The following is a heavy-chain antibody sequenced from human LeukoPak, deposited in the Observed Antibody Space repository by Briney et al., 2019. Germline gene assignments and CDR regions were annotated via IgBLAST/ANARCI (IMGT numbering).Heavy chain of an antibody. J-gene: IGHJ3*02. CDR2: IYYSGST. CDR1: GGSISSSSYY. D-gene: IGHD3-22*01. CDR3: ARLDYYYDSSGYYPGAFDI. V-gene: IGHV4-39*01. Sequence: SETLSLTCTVSGGSISSSSYYWGWIRQPRGKGLEWIGSIYYSGSTYYNPSLKSRVTISVDTSKNQFSLKLSSVTAADTAVYYCARLDYYYDSSGYYPGAFDIWGQGTMVTVSS.